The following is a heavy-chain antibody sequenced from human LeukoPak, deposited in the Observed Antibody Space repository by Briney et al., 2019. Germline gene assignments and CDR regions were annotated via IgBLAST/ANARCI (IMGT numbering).Heavy chain of an antibody. CDR3: ASVGDYGGNGDAFDI. Sequence: SETLSLTCTVSGGSISSYYWSWIRQPPGKGLEWIGYIYYSGSTNYNPSLKSLVTISVDTSKNQFSLKLSSVTAADTAVYYCASVGDYGGNGDAFDIWGQGTMVTVSS. J-gene: IGHJ3*02. CDR2: IYYSGST. V-gene: IGHV4-59*01. CDR1: GGSISSYY. D-gene: IGHD4-23*01.